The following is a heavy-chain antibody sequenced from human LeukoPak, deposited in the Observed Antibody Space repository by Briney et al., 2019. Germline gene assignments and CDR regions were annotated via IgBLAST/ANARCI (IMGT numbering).Heavy chain of an antibody. V-gene: IGHV4-59*01. CDR3: VRDRELNY. J-gene: IGHJ4*02. CDR1: GVSISIYY. D-gene: IGHD1-7*01. CDR2: IYNSGST. Sequence: AETLSLTCTVSGVSISIYYCSWIRQPPGKGLEWIGYIYNSGSTNYNPSLKSRATISADTSKNQFSLKLSSVTAADTAVYYCVRDRELNYWGQGTLVTVSS.